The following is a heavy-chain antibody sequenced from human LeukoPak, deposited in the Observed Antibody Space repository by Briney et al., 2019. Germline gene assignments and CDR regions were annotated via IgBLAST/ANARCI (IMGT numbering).Heavy chain of an antibody. CDR2: IRYDGSNK. CDR1: GFTFSSYG. Sequence: GGSLRLSCAASGFTFSSYGMHWVRQAPGKGLEWVAFIRYDGSNKYYADSVKGRFTISRDNSKNTLYLQMNSLRAEDTAVYYCARGIRPQSSSWYVVIDYWGQGTLVTVSS. V-gene: IGHV3-30*02. J-gene: IGHJ4*02. D-gene: IGHD6-13*01. CDR3: ARGIRPQSSSWYVVIDY.